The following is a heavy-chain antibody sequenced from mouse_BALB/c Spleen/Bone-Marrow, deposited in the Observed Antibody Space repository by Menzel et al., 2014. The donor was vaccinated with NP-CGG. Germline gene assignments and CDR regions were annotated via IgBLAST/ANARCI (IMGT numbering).Heavy chain of an antibody. CDR1: GYSFTGYY. CDR3: TRFLYYYGSREGDYAMDY. D-gene: IGHD1-1*01. CDR2: ISCYDGAT. V-gene: IGHV1S34*01. J-gene: IGHJ4*01. Sequence: LVKTGASVKISCKASGYSFTGYYMHWVKQSHGKSLEWIGYISCYDGATSYNQNFKGKATFTVDTSSSTAYMQFNSLTPEDAAVYYCTRFLYYYGSREGDYAMDYWGQGTSVTVSS.